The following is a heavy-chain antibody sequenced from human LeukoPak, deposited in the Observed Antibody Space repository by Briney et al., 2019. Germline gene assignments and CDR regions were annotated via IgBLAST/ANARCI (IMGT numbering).Heavy chain of an antibody. D-gene: IGHD3-9*01. CDR3: ASGAKHYDILTGYYLDAFDI. V-gene: IGHV4-59*01. J-gene: IGHJ3*02. CDR1: GGSISSYY. Sequence: QPSETLSLTCTVSGGSISSYYWSWIRQPPGKGLEWIGYIYYSGSTNYNPSLKSRVTISVDTSENQFSLKLSSVTAADTAVYYCASGAKHYDILTGYYLDAFDIWGQGTMVTVSS. CDR2: IYYSGST.